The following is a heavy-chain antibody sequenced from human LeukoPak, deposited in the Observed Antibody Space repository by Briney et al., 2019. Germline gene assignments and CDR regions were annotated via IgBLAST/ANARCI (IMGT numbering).Heavy chain of an antibody. CDR3: ARAGFVDCSSTSCWNTFDY. J-gene: IGHJ4*02. D-gene: IGHD2-2*01. Sequence: PSETLSLTCTVSGGSISSSSYYWGWIRQPPGKGLEWIGSIYYSGSTYYNPSLKSRVTISVDTSKNQFSLKLSSVTAADTAVYYCARAGFVDCSSTSCWNTFDYWGQGTLVTVSS. CDR2: IYYSGST. V-gene: IGHV4-39*01. CDR1: GGSISSSSYY.